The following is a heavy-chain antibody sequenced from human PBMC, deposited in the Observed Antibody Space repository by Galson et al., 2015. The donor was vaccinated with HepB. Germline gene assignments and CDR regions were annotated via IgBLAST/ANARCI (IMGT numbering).Heavy chain of an antibody. V-gene: IGHV1-69*13. D-gene: IGHD1-26*01. J-gene: IGHJ4*01. CDR3: ARQQRSGGYGLKYFFDY. CDR1: GGTFSSYA. CDR2: IIPIFGIV. Sequence: SVKVSCKAPGGTFSSYAISWVRQAPGQGLEWMGGIIPIFGIVNYAQKFQGRVTITADESTSTAYMELSSLRSEDTAVYYCARQQRSGGYGLKYFFDYWGQGTLVTVSS.